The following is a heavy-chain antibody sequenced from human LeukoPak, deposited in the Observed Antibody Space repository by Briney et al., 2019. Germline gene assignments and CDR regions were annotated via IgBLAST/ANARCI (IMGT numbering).Heavy chain of an antibody. CDR3: ARDGELGAALGGASYFWFDP. D-gene: IGHD6-25*01. V-gene: IGHV1-18*04. J-gene: IGHJ5*02. CDR2: ISGEDGHT. Sequence: ATVEVSCKASGYTFTSYGINWVRQAPGQGLEWMGWISGEDGHTRYAQKFQGRGTMTIDTSASTAYMELRSLTSDDTAVYYCARDGELGAALGGASYFWFDPWGQGTLVTVSS. CDR1: GYTFTSYG.